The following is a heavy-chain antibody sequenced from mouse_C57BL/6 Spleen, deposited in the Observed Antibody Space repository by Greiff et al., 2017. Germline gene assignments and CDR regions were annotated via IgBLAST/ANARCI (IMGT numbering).Heavy chain of an antibody. CDR3: ARHYYGSRGNWYFDV. J-gene: IGHJ1*03. D-gene: IGHD1-1*01. CDR1: GFTFSSYT. V-gene: IGHV5-9*01. Sequence: EVKLMESGGGLVKPGGSLKLSCAASGFTFSSYTMSWVRQTPEKRLGWVATISGGGGHTYYPDSVKGRFTISRDNAKHTLYLQMSSLRSEDTALYYCARHYYGSRGNWYFDVWGTGTTVTVSS. CDR2: ISGGGGHT.